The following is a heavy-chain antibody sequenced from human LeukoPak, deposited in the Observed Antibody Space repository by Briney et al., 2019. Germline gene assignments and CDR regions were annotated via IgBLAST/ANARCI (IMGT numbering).Heavy chain of an antibody. Sequence: ASVNVSFKASGYTFTDYYMHWVRQAPGQGLAWMGWINPNSGGTNYAQKFQGRVTMTRDTSISTAYMELSRLRSDDTAVYYCARDRLWFGELYSPSFDYWGQGTLVTVSS. CDR1: GYTFTDYY. D-gene: IGHD3-10*01. CDR2: INPNSGGT. CDR3: ARDRLWFGELYSPSFDY. V-gene: IGHV1-2*02. J-gene: IGHJ4*02.